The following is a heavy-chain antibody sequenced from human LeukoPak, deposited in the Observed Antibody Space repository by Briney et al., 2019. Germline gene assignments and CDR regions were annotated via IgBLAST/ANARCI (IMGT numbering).Heavy chain of an antibody. CDR3: AREVAAAGTEYYFDY. CDR2: INPNSGGT. D-gene: IGHD6-13*01. J-gene: IGHJ4*02. CDR1: GYTFTGYY. V-gene: IGHV1-2*04. Sequence: ASVKVSCKASGYTFTGYYMHWVRQAPGQGLEWMGWINPNSGGTNYAQKFQGWVTRTRDTSISTAYTELSRLRSDDTAVYYCAREVAAAGTEYYFDYWGQGTLVTVSS.